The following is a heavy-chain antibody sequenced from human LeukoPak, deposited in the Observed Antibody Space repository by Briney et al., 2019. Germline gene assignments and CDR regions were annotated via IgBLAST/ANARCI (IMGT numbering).Heavy chain of an antibody. CDR3: ATWSGSYPSPIYYFDY. CDR2: ISGSGGST. V-gene: IGHV3-23*01. CDR1: GFTFSSYA. D-gene: IGHD1-26*01. Sequence: GGSLRLSCAASGFTFSSYAMSWVRQAPGKGLEWVSAISGSGGSTYYADSVKGRFTISRDNAKNSLYLQMNSLRAEDTAVYYCATWSGSYPSPIYYFDYWGQGTLVTVSS. J-gene: IGHJ4*02.